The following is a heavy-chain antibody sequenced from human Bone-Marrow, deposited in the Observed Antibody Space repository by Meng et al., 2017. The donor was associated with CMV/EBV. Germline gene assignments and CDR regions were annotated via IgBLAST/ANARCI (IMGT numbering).Heavy chain of an antibody. J-gene: IGHJ6*02. D-gene: IGHD3-3*01. CDR3: ARDRQLRRLRPSSADV. CDR1: GFTFDDYG. V-gene: IGHV3-20*04. CDR2: INWNGGST. Sequence: GESLKISCAASGFTFDDYGMSWVRQAPGKGLEWVSGINWNGGSTGYADSVKGRFTISRDNAKNSLYLQMNSLRAEDTAVYYCARDRQLRRLRPSSADVWGQGTTVTVSS.